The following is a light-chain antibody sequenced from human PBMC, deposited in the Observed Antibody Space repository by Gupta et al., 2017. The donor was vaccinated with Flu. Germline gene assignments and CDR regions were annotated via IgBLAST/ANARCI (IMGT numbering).Light chain of an antibody. CDR1: QSISSY. J-gene: IGKJ2*01. CDR2: TTS. CDR3: QQSDSSPPT. V-gene: IGKV1-39*01. Sequence: DIQMTQSPSSLSASVGDRVSITCRASQSISSYLNWYQQKPGKVPKLLIYTTSSLQSGVPSRFSGSGSGTDFTLTISSLQPEDFATYYCQQSDSSPPTFGQGTKLEIK.